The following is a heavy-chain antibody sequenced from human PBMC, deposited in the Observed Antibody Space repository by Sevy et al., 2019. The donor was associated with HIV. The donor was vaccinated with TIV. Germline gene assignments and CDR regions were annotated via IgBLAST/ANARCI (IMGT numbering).Heavy chain of an antibody. CDR1: GGSISSYY. CDR2: IYYSGST. D-gene: IGHD6-6*01. CDR3: ARLAARPDYFDY. V-gene: IGHV4-59*12. J-gene: IGHJ4*02. Sequence: SETMSLTCTVSGGSISSYYWSWIWQPPGKGLEWIGYIYYSGSTNYNPSLKSRVTISVDTSKNQFSLKLSSVTAADTAVYYCARLAARPDYFDYWGQGTLVTVSS.